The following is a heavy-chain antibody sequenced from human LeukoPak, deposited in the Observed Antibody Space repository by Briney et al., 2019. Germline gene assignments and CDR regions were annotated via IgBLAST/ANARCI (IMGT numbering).Heavy chain of an antibody. CDR3: ARYRNSGSWSPNNWFDP. J-gene: IGHJ5*02. D-gene: IGHD3-10*01. Sequence: GASVKVSCKASGYTFTGYYMHWVRQAPGQGLEWMGWINPNSGGTNYAQKFQGWVTMTRDTSISTAYMELSRLRSDDTAVYYCARYRNSGSWSPNNWFDPWGQGTLVTVSS. CDR2: INPNSGGT. CDR1: GYTFTGYY. V-gene: IGHV1-2*04.